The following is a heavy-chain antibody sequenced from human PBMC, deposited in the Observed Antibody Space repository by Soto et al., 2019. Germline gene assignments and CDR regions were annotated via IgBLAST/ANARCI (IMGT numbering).Heavy chain of an antibody. CDR2: IYHSGST. J-gene: IGHJ4*02. Sequence: QLQLQESGSGLVKPSQTLSLTCAVSGGSISSGGYSWSWIRQPPGKGLEWIGYIYHSGSTYYNPSLKSRVTISVDRSKSQFSLKLSSVTAADTAVYYCARVDTATRSLRIFDYWGQGTLVTVSS. D-gene: IGHD5-18*01. CDR3: ARVDTATRSLRIFDY. CDR1: GGSISSGGYS. V-gene: IGHV4-30-2*01.